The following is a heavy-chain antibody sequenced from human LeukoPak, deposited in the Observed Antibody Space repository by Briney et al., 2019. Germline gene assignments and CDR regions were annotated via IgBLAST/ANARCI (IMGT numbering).Heavy chain of an antibody. CDR3: ARVVAVYYFDY. CDR1: GFTFSSYA. Sequence: PGRSLRLSCAASGFTFSSYAMHWVRQAPGKGLEWVAVISYDGSNKYYADSVKGRFTISRDNSKNTLYLQMNSLRAEDTAVYYCARVVAVYYFDYWGQGTLVTVSS. D-gene: IGHD5-12*01. J-gene: IGHJ4*02. V-gene: IGHV3-30-3*01. CDR2: ISYDGSNK.